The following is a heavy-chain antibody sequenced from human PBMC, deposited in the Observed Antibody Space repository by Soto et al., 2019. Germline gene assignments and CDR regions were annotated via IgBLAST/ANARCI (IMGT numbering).Heavy chain of an antibody. V-gene: IGHV5-10-1*01. CDR1: GYSFTTYW. D-gene: IGHD1-26*01. CDR2: IDPSDSYT. CDR3: ARHKKVGYLQVPGARDY. J-gene: IGHJ4*02. Sequence: PGESLKISCQGSGYSFTTYWISWVRQVPGKGLEWLGRIDPSDSYTSYSPSLEGHVSISVDKSISTAYLHWSSLRASDTEMYSCARHKKVGYLQVPGARDYWGQGTLVTVSS.